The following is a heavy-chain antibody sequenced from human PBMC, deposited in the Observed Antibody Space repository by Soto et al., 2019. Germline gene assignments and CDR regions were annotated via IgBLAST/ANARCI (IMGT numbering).Heavy chain of an antibody. D-gene: IGHD6-6*01. CDR1: GYTFTSYG. CDR3: ARAGSIASRVDYYGMYV. Sequence: QVPLVQSGAEVKKPGASVKVSCKASGYTFTSYGISWVRQATGQGLDRMGWISAYTGNTNYAQKLQSIVTMTTDTAKSTAYMELRSLISDDTVVYYCARAGSIASRVDYYGMYVWGQGTTVTVSS. CDR2: ISAYTGNT. V-gene: IGHV1-18*01. J-gene: IGHJ6*02.